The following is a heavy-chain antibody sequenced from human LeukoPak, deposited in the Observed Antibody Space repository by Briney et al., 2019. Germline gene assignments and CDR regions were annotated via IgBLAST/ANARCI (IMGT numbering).Heavy chain of an antibody. CDR1: GFTFSSYS. CDR3: ARAAAADKGGY. Sequence: PGGSLRLSCAASGFTFSSYSMKWVRQAPGKGLEWVSSISSSSSYIYYADSVKGRFTIFRDNAKNSLYLQMNSLRAEDTAVYYCARAAAADKGGYWGQGTLVTVSS. V-gene: IGHV3-21*01. CDR2: ISSSSSYI. D-gene: IGHD6-13*01. J-gene: IGHJ4*02.